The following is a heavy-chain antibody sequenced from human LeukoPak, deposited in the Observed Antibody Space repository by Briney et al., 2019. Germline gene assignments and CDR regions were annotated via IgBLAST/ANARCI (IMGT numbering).Heavy chain of an antibody. V-gene: IGHV4-39*01. J-gene: IGHJ4*02. D-gene: IGHD1-1*01. Sequence: SETLSLTCTPSGGSISTLYYWGWIRQPPGKGLEWIGSIYSVGSTYYNPSLKSRVTISVDTSKNQFSLMLSSVSAADTAVYYCAIPKTNNWPFDYWGQGTLVTVSS. CDR1: GGSISTLYY. CDR2: IYSVGST. CDR3: AIPKTNNWPFDY.